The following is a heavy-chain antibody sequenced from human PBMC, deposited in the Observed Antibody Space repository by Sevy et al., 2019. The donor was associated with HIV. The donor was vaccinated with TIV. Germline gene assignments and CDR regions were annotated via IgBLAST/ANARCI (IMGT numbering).Heavy chain of an antibody. J-gene: IGHJ4*02. V-gene: IGHV4-39*01. CDR1: GGSISSSSYY. CDR2: IYYSWST. D-gene: IGHD2-15*01. Sequence: SETLSLTCTVSGGSISSSSYYWGWIRQPPGKGLEWIGSIYYSWSTYYNPSLKSRVTISVDTSKNQFSLKLSSVTAADTAVYYCARQGYCSGGSCYSRATDFDYWGQGTLVTVSS. CDR3: ARQGYCSGGSCYSRATDFDY.